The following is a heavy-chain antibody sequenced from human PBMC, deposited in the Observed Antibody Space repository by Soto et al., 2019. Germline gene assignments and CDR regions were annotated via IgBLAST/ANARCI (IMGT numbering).Heavy chain of an antibody. CDR3: ARGRFQYSSSPPPPYFDY. D-gene: IGHD6-6*01. J-gene: IGHJ4*02. CDR2: INHSGST. Sequence: KTSETLSLTCAVYGGSFSGYYWSWIRQPPGKGLEWIGEINHSGSTNYNPSLKSRVTISVDTSKNQFSLKLSSVTAADTAVYYCARGRFQYSSSPPPPYFDYWGQGTLVTVSS. V-gene: IGHV4-34*01. CDR1: GGSFSGYY.